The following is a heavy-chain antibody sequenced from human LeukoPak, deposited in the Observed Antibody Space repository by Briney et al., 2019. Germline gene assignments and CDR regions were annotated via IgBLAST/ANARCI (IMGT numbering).Heavy chain of an antibody. V-gene: IGHV3-23*01. J-gene: IGHJ3*02. CDR2: ISGSGGST. Sequence: PGGSLRLSCAASGFTFSSFAMSWVRQAPGKGLEWVSAISGSGGSTYYADSVKGRFTISRDNSKNTLYLQMNSLRAEDTAVYYCAKVGDDYICWSYPFDAFDIWGQGTMVTVSS. D-gene: IGHD3-16*02. CDR3: AKVGDDYICWSYPFDAFDI. CDR1: GFTFSSFA.